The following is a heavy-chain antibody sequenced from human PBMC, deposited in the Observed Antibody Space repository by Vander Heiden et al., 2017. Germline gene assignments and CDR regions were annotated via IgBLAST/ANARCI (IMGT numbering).Heavy chain of an antibody. J-gene: IGHJ4*02. CDR2: INPSGGST. CDR3: ARDPPVGSYCGGDCYSWYFDY. V-gene: IGHV1-46*01. CDR1: GYPFTSYY. D-gene: IGHD2-21*02. Sequence: QVQLVQSGAEVPTPGAAVKVSCKASGYPFTSYYLHWVRQAPGQGLEWMGIINPSGGSTSYAQKFQGRVTMTRDTSTSTVYMELSSLRSEDTAVYYCARDPPVGSYCGGDCYSWYFDYWGQGTLVTVSS.